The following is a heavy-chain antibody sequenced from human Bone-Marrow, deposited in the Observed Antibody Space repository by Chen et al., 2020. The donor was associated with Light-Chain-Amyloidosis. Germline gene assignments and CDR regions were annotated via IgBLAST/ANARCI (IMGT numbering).Heavy chain of an antibody. CDR1: GGTFSSYA. J-gene: IGHJ6*02. CDR3: ARFVDYYDSSGIPWYYGMDV. CDR2: IIPIFGTA. V-gene: IGHV1-69*06. Sequence: QVQLVQSGAEVKKPGSSVKVSCKASGGTFSSYAISWVRQAPGQGLEWMGGIIPIFGTANYAQKFQGRVTITADKSTSTAYMELSSLRSEDTAVYYCARFVDYYDSSGIPWYYGMDVWGQGTTVTVSS. D-gene: IGHD3-22*01.